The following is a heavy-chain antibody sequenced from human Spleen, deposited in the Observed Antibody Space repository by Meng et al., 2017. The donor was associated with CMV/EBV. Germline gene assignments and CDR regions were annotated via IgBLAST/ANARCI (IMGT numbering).Heavy chain of an antibody. CDR1: GGSFSGYY. J-gene: IGHJ4*02. D-gene: IGHD6-19*01. Sequence: HVQLQQWGAGLLKPSETPSLTCAVYGGSFSGYYWSWIRQPPGKGLEWIGEINHSGSTDYNPSLKSRVTISVDTSKNQFSLKLSSVTAADTAVYYCARGGQWRIRWPTDYWGQGTLVTVSS. V-gene: IGHV4-34*01. CDR2: INHSGST. CDR3: ARGGQWRIRWPTDY.